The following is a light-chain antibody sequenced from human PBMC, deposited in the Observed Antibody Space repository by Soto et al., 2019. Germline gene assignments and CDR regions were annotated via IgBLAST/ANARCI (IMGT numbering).Light chain of an antibody. J-gene: IGKJ4*01. CDR2: AAS. V-gene: IGKV1-39*01. Sequence: DIKMKQSPSSLSASVGDRVTITCRASQSISSYLNWYQQKPGKAPKLLIYAASSLQSGVPSRFSGSGSGTDFTLTISSLQPEDFATYYCQQSYSTSALTFGGGTKVDIK. CDR3: QQSYSTSALT. CDR1: QSISSY.